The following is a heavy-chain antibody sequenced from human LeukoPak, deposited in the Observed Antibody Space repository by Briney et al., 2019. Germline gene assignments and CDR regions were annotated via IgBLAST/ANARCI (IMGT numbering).Heavy chain of an antibody. V-gene: IGHV3-21*01. CDR2: ISSSSSYI. Sequence: GRSLRLSCTASGFTFSSYSMNWVRQAPGKGLEWVSSISSSSSYIYHADSVKGRFTISRDNAKNSLYLQMNSLRAEDTAVYYCARDLGGHSYYFDYWGQGTLVTVSS. CDR3: ARDLGGHSYYFDY. CDR1: GFTFSSYS. D-gene: IGHD2-21*01. J-gene: IGHJ4*02.